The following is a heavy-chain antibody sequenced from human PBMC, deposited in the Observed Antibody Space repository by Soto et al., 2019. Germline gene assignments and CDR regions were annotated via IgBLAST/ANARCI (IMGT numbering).Heavy chain of an antibody. CDR3: ARDVGYYYDSSGYYPFDY. CDR1: GYTFTSYG. V-gene: IGHV1-18*01. CDR2: ISAYNGNT. Sequence: VKVSCKASGYTFTSYGISWVRQAPGQGLEWMGWISAYNGNTNYAQKLQGRVTMTTDTSTSTAYMELRSLRSDDTAVYYCARDVGYYYDSSGYYPFDYWGQGTLVTVSS. J-gene: IGHJ4*02. D-gene: IGHD3-22*01.